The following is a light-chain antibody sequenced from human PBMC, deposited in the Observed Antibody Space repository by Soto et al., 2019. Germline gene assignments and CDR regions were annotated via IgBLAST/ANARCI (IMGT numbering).Light chain of an antibody. Sequence: DIQMTQSPSTLSGSVGDRVTITCRASQTISSWLAWYQQKPGKAPKLLIYKAPSLESGVPSRFSGSGSGTEFTLTISSLQPDDFATYYCQHYNTYSTFGQGTKVDIK. V-gene: IGKV1-5*03. CDR1: QTISSW. J-gene: IGKJ1*01. CDR2: KAP. CDR3: QHYNTYST.